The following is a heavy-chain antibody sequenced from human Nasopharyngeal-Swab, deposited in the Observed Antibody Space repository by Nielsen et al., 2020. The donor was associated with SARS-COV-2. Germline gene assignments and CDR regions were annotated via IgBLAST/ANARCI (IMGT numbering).Heavy chain of an antibody. J-gene: IGHJ6*02. V-gene: IGHV4-39*01. D-gene: IGHD3-3*01. CDR3: ASCRTSITIFGVVIRNGMDV. CDR1: GGSISSSSYY. Sequence: SETLSLTCTVSGGSISSSSYYWGWIRQPPGKGLEWIGSIYYSGSTYYNPSLKSRVTIPVDTSKNQFSLKLSSVTAADTAVYYCASCRTSITIFGVVIRNGMDVWGQGTTVTVSS. CDR2: IYYSGST.